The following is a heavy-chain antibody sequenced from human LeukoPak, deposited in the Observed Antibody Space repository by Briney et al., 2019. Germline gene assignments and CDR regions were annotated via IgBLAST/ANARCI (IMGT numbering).Heavy chain of an antibody. J-gene: IGHJ3*01. Sequence: GGSLRLSCVASGFTFDDYAMHCVRQAPGKGLEWVSGISWNSGSIGYADSVKGRFTISRGNAKNSLYLQMNSLRAEDMALYYCAKDLNFYASGSRSAFDFWGQGTMVTVSS. CDR3: AKDLNFYASGSRSAFDF. CDR2: ISWNSGSI. CDR1: GFTFDDYA. D-gene: IGHD3-10*01. V-gene: IGHV3-9*03.